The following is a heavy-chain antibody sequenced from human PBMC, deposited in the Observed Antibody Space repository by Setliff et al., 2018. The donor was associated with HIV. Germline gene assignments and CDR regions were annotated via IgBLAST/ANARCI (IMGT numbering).Heavy chain of an antibody. J-gene: IGHJ6*03. V-gene: IGHV4-39*07. CDR1: GGSIGSNNYF. D-gene: IGHD6-6*01. Sequence: PSETLSLTCTVSGGSIGSNNYFWGWIRQPPGKGLEWIGSIYYSGRTYYNPSLKSRVTISIGTSKKQFSLKLTSMTAADTAVYYCARLGRGEIMSIYYYYMDVWGKGTTVTVSS. CDR2: IYYSGRT. CDR3: ARLGRGEIMSIYYYYMDV.